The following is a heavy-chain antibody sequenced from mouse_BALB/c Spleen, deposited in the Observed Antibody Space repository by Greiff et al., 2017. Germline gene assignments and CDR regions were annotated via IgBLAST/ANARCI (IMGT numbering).Heavy chain of an antibody. CDR2: INSNGGST. J-gene: IGHJ4*01. CDR3: ARESSNYGRDAMDY. V-gene: IGHV5-6-3*01. CDR1: GFTFSSYG. Sequence: DVMLVESGGGLVQPGGSLKLSCAASGFTFSSYGMSWVRQTPDKRLELVATINSNGGSTYYPDSVKGRFTISRDNAKNTLYLQMSSLKSVDTAMYYCARESSNYGRDAMDYWGQGTSVTVSS. D-gene: IGHD2-5*01.